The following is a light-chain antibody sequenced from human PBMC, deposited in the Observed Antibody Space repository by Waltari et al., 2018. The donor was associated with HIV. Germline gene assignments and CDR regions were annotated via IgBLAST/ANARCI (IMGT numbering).Light chain of an antibody. CDR3: ALFSDDSTLL. CDR1: DNDFDVYNF. CDR2: DVD. Sequence: SAVTQPASVSGLPGQSITISCTGDDNDFDVYNFVSRYHHHPGKLPRLILYDVDSRASGIPARFSGSRSGHTASLNISGLRAEDEADYYCALFSDDSTLLFGGGTKVTVL. V-gene: IGLV2-14*01. J-gene: IGLJ2*01.